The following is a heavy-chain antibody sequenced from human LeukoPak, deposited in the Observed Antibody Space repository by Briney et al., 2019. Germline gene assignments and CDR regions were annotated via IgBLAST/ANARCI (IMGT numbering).Heavy chain of an antibody. CDR1: GGSLSGSY. V-gene: IGHV4-34*01. D-gene: IGHD3-3*01. CDR3: ARARRDSGYYKVDY. Sequence: SETLSLTCAVYGGSLSGSYWSWIRQPPGKGLEWIGEINHSGSANYNPSLKSRVTLSIDKSKNQFSLDLNSVTAADTAVYYCARARRDSGYYKVDYWGQGTLVTVSS. CDR2: INHSGSA. J-gene: IGHJ4*02.